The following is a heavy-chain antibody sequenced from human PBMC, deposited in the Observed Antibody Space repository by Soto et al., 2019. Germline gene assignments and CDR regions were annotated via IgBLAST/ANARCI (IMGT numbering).Heavy chain of an antibody. D-gene: IGHD3-9*01. J-gene: IGHJ5*02. CDR3: ARSLYDLLTGSVYNWFDP. CDR1: GYTFTNYA. Sequence: ASVKLSCKDCGYTFTNYAMHCVRQAPRQRLEWMGWINGGNGNTKYSQKFQGRVTITRDTSASTAYMELSSLRSEDTAVYYCARSLYDLLTGSVYNWFDPWGRGTLVTVSS. V-gene: IGHV1-3*01. CDR2: INGGNGNT.